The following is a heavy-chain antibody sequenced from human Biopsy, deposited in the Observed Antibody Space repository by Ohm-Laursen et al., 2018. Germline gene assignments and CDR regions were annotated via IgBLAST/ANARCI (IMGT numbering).Heavy chain of an antibody. D-gene: IGHD1-26*01. CDR2: MNTNSGKT. J-gene: IGHJ4*02. V-gene: IGHV1-8*01. CDR3: AIEGGTYSKPFDY. CDR1: GYTFISYD. Sequence: PSAYPSSTPSGYTFISYDTGSVRQATGQGREWMVWMNTNSGKTGYAQKFQGRVTMTTNTSVNTAYMELSSLTFEDTVVYYCAIEGGTYSKPFDYWGQGSQVIVSS.